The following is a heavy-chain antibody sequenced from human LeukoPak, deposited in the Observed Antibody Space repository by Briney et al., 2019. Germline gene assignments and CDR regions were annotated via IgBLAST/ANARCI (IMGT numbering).Heavy chain of an antibody. V-gene: IGHV6-1*01. CDR3: ARGLSSGPSCYVCAFDI. J-gene: IGHJ3*02. Sequence: SQTLSLTCAISGDSVSSNSAAWNWIRQSPSRGLEWLRRTYYRSKWYNDYAVSVKSRITINPDTSKNQFSLQLNSVTPEDTAVYYCARGLSSGPSCYVCAFDIWDQGTMVTVSS. D-gene: IGHD2-2*01. CDR2: TYYRSKWYN. CDR1: GDSVSSNSAA.